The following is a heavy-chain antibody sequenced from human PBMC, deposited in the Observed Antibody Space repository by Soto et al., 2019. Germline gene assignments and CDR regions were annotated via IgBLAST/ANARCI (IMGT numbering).Heavy chain of an antibody. CDR3: PNRPPSPAGTGKNWFDP. CDR2: IYWDDAK. CDR1: VFSRSTTGEA. V-gene: IGHV2-5*02. D-gene: IGHD6-13*01. Sequence: QITLKESGPTLVKPTQTLTMTCTFSVFSRSTTGEAMARIRQPPGKALECLALIYWDDAKRYSPSLKSRLTFTKDTSKNRVALTPTNLDPVDTATYYCPNRPPSPAGTGKNWFDPWGQGTLVTVSS. J-gene: IGHJ5*02.